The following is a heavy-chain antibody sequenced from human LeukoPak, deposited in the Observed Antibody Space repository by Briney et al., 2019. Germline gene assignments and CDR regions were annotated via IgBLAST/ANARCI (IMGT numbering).Heavy chain of an antibody. V-gene: IGHV1-2*02. CDR2: INPNSGGT. CDR3: ARGTHVYYYDSSGYYYGLDY. J-gene: IGHJ4*02. Sequence: ASVKVSCKASGYTFTGYYMHWVRQAPGQGLEWMGWINPNSGGTNYAQKFQGRVTMTRDTSISTAYMELSRLRSDDTAVYYCARGTHVYYYDSSGYYYGLDYWGQGTLVTVSS. CDR1: GYTFTGYY. D-gene: IGHD3-22*01.